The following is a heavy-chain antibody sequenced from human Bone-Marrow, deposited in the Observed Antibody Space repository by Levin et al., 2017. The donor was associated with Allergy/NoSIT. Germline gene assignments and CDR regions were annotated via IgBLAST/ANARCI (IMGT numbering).Heavy chain of an antibody. J-gene: IGHJ4*02. CDR2: VHDVASP. V-gene: IGHV4-34*01. D-gene: IGHD3-10*01. Sequence: SETLSLTCAVSGASFSGYYWSWIRQAPGKGLEWLGEVHDVASPTYNPSLKGRVTMSMYKSRTQFSLELKSVTVADTAVYYCARGHSTSGFDSWGQGTLVTVSS. CDR1: GASFSGYY. CDR3: ARGHSTSGFDS.